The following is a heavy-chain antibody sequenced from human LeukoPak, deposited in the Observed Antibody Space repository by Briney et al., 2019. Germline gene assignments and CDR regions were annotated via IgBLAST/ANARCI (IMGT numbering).Heavy chain of an antibody. Sequence: GGSLRLSCAASGFTFSSYAMHWVRQAPGKGLEWVAVISYDGSNKYYADSVKGRFTISRDNSKNMLYLQMNSLRAEDTAVYYCARELYYYGSGAHDAFDIWGQGTMVTVSS. CDR3: ARELYYYGSGAHDAFDI. CDR1: GFTFSSYA. D-gene: IGHD3-10*01. V-gene: IGHV3-30-3*01. CDR2: ISYDGSNK. J-gene: IGHJ3*02.